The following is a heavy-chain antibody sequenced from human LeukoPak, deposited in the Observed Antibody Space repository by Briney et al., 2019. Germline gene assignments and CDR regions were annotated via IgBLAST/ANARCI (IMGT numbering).Heavy chain of an antibody. CDR2: FDPEDGET. J-gene: IGHJ6*02. CDR3: ATDSGVVVAASNYYYGMDV. D-gene: IGHD2-15*01. Sequence: ASVKVSCKVSGYTLTELSMHWVRQAPGKGLEWMGGFDPEDGETIYAQKFQGRVTMTEDTSTDTAYMELSSLRSEDTAVYYCATDSGVVVAASNYYYGMDVWGQGTTVTVSS. CDR1: GYTLTELS. V-gene: IGHV1-24*01.